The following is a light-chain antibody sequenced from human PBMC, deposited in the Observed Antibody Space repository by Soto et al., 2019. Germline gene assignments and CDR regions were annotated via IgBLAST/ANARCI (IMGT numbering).Light chain of an antibody. Sequence: DIQMTQSPSTLSASVGDRVTITCRASQSVGRWLAWYQQKPGKAPKLLIHAASSLERGVPSRFRGSGSGTEFALTITSLQPDDLATYYCQQYETYCRTFGQGTKVEI. V-gene: IGKV1-5*03. J-gene: IGKJ1*01. CDR3: QQYETYCRT. CDR2: AAS. CDR1: QSVGRW.